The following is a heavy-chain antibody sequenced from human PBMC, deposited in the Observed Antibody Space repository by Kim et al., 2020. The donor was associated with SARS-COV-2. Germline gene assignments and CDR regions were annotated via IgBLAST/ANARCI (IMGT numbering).Heavy chain of an antibody. CDR1: GGTFSNYA. V-gene: IGHV1-69*04. D-gene: IGHD2-21*01. CDR3: ARGGQVVIDGRVSLTPYDH. Sequence: SVKVSCKASGGTFSNYAVNWVRQAPGQGLEWMGRILPMVDIPNYARNFQGRLTTTADKSTRTAYMELTGLTSADTAVYYCARGGQVVIDGRVSLTPYDHWGQGALVTVSS. CDR2: ILPMVDIP. J-gene: IGHJ5*02.